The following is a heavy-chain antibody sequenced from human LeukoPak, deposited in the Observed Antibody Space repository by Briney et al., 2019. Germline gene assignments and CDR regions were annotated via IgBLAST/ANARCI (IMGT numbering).Heavy chain of an antibody. CDR1: GFAFSSHG. V-gene: IGHV3-33*06. J-gene: IGHJ4*02. D-gene: IGHD2-2*01. CDR3: GKDLGSSARYLDRVDY. CDR2: IWYDGSEK. Sequence: GGSLRLSCGASGFAFSSHGMHWVRQAPGKGLEWLTIIWYDGSEKYYADSVKGRFTVSRDNSKNTVYLQMNSLRAEDTAVYYCGKDLGSSARYLDRVDYRGQGTLVTVSS.